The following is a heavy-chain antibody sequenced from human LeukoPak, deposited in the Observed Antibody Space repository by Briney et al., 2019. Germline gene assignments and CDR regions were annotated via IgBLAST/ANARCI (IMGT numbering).Heavy chain of an antibody. CDR3: ATVGRSTRPGH. CDR2: ISGSGDST. J-gene: IGHJ4*02. V-gene: IGHV3-23*01. D-gene: IGHD6-6*01. CDR1: GFTFSNYA. Sequence: PGGSLRLSCAASGFTFSNYAMRWVRQAPGKGLEWVSGISGSGDSTYYADSVKGRFTISRDNARNSLYLQMNSLRAEDTAIYYCATVGRSTRPGHWGQGTLVTVSS.